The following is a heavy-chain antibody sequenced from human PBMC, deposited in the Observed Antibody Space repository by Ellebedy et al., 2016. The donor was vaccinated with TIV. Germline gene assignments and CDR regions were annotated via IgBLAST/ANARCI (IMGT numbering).Heavy chain of an antibody. CDR3: AKGHSTAMITVFDY. J-gene: IGHJ4*02. CDR1: GFTFSSYA. CDR2: ISGSGGST. Sequence: GESLKISCAASGFTFSSYAMSWVRQAPGKGLEWVSAISGSGGSTYYADSVKGRFTISRDNSKNTLYLQMNSLRAEDTAVYYCAKGHSTAMITVFDYWGQGTLVTVSS. D-gene: IGHD5-18*01. V-gene: IGHV3-23*01.